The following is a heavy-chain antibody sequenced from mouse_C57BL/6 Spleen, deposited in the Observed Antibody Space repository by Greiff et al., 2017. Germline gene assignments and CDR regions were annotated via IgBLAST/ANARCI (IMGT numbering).Heavy chain of an antibody. CDR2: IDPSDSYT. CDR3: ARSSTEGAY. V-gene: IGHV1-69*01. Sequence: QVQLKQPGAELVMPGASVKLSCKASGYTFTSYWMHWVKQRPGQGLEWIGEIDPSDSYTNYNQKFKGKSTLTVDKSSSTAYMQLSSLTSEDSAVYYCARSSTEGAYWGQGTLVTVSA. J-gene: IGHJ3*01. D-gene: IGHD1-1*01. CDR1: GYTFTSYW.